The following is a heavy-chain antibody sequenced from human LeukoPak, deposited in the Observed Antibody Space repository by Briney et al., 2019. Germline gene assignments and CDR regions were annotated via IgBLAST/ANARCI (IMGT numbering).Heavy chain of an antibody. V-gene: IGHV4-59*01. J-gene: IGHJ4*02. Sequence: SETLSLTCTVSGGSISSYYWSWIRQPPGKGLEWIGYIYYSGSTNYNPSLKSRVTISVDTSKNQFSLKLSSVTAADTAVYYCARGADFDYWGQGTLVTVSS. CDR2: IYYSGST. CDR3: ARGADFDY. CDR1: GGSISSYY.